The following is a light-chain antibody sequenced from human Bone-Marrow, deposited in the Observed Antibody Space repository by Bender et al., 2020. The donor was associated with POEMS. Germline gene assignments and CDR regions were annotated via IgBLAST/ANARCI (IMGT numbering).Light chain of an antibody. CDR2: EVS. CDR3: SSYTSSSTLT. J-gene: IGLJ2*01. Sequence: QSALTQPASVSGSPGQSITISCTGTSSDVGGYNYVSWYQQHPGKAPKLMIYEVSNRPSGVSNRFSGSKSGSTASLTISGLQAEDEADYYCSSYTSSSTLTFGGGTKVTVL. V-gene: IGLV2-14*01. CDR1: SSDVGGYNY.